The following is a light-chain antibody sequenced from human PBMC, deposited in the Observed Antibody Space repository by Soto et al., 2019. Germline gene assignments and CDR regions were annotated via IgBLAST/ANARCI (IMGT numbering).Light chain of an antibody. CDR2: RAS. CDR3: QQYNNWPIT. V-gene: IGKV3-15*01. CDR1: QSVDSL. Sequence: EIGMSQSPATLSVSPGETATLSYKTSQSVDSLLAWYQQKPGQAPRLLIYRASTRTTGIPARFSGSGSGTEFTLTINSLQSEDFAVYYCQQYNNWPITFGQGTLLEIK. J-gene: IGKJ5*01.